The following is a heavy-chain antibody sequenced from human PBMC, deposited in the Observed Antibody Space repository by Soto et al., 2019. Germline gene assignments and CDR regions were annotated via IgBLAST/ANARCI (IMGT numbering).Heavy chain of an antibody. J-gene: IGHJ5*02. Sequence: EVQLLESGGGLVQPGGSLRLSCAASGFTFSSYAMSWVRQAPGKGLEWVSAISGSGGSTYYADSVKGRFTISRDNSKNTLYLQMNSLRAEDTAVYYCAKMAVVPAATLVGNWFDPWGQGTLVTVSS. CDR3: AKMAVVPAATLVGNWFDP. V-gene: IGHV3-23*01. CDR2: ISGSGGST. CDR1: GFTFSSYA. D-gene: IGHD2-2*01.